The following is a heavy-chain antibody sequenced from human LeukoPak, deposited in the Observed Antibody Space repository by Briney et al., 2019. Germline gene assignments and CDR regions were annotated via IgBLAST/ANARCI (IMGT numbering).Heavy chain of an antibody. CDR1: GGSISSGGYS. Sequence: SETLSLTCAVSGGSISSGGYSWSWIRQPPGKGLEWIGYIYHSGSTYYNPSLKSRVTISVDRSKNQFSLKLSSVTAADTAVYYCARGGDLGWLQLGTGGAFDIWGQGTMVTVSS. D-gene: IGHD5-24*01. V-gene: IGHV4-30-2*01. CDR2: IYHSGST. J-gene: IGHJ3*02. CDR3: ARGGDLGWLQLGTGGAFDI.